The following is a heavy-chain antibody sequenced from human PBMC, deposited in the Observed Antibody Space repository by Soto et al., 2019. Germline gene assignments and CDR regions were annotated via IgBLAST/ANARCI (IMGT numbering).Heavy chain of an antibody. CDR1: GFTFSSYA. D-gene: IGHD6-13*01. V-gene: IGHV3-23*01. J-gene: IGHJ5*02. CDR3: AKAPGSDWYRGFDP. Sequence: GGSLRLSCAASGFTFSSYATNWVRQAPGKGLDWVSAISGSGDVSYYADSVKGRFTISRDNSKNTLYLQMNSLRVEDTAVYYCAKAPGSDWYRGFDPWGQGTLVTVSS. CDR2: ISGSGDVS.